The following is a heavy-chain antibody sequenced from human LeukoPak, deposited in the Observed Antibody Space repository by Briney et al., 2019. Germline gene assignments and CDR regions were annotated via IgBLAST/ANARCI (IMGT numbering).Heavy chain of an antibody. CDR3: ARESYYDSSGYSTDY. CDR1: GYTFTSYY. V-gene: IGHV1-46*01. D-gene: IGHD3-22*01. J-gene: IGHJ4*02. CDR2: INPSGGST. Sequence: GASVKVSCKASGYTFTSYYMHWVRQAPGQGLEWMGIINPSGGSTSYAQKLQGRVTMTTDTSTSTAYMELRSLRSDDTAVYYCARESYYDSSGYSTDYWGQGTLVTVSS.